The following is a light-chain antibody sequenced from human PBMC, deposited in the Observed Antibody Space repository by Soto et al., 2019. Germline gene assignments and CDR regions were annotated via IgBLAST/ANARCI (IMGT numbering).Light chain of an antibody. V-gene: IGKV1-5*03. CDR1: QTISSW. CDR2: KAS. J-gene: IGKJ1*01. CDR3: QHYNSYSEA. Sequence: DIQMPQSPSTLSCSVGDRVTITCRASQTISSWLAWYQQKPGKAPKLLIYKASTLKSGVPSRFSGSGSGTEFTLTISSLQPDDFATYYCQHYNSYSEAFGQGTKVDIK.